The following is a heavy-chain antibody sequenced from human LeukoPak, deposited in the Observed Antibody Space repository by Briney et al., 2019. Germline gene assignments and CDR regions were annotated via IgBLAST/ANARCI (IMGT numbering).Heavy chain of an antibody. V-gene: IGHV4-39*01. D-gene: IGHD3-16*01. CDR1: GGSISSSSYY. Sequence: SETLSLTCTVSGGSISSSSYYWGWIRQPPGKGLEWIGSIYYSGSTYYNPSLKSRVTISVDTSKNQFSLKLSSVTAADTAAYYCARYITGPLDYWGQGTLVTVSS. CDR3: ARYITGPLDY. CDR2: IYYSGST. J-gene: IGHJ4*02.